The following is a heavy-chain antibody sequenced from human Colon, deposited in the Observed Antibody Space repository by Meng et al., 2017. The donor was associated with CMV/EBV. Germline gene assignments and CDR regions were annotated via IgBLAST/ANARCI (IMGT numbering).Heavy chain of an antibody. V-gene: IGHV3-7*01. CDR3: ARGGCIGSNCYRNYYYYGMDV. CDR1: DFTLNTYA. D-gene: IGHD2-2*02. Sequence: GGSLRLSCTASDFTLNTYAMSWVRQAPGKGLEWVANIKQDGSDKYYVESVKGRFIVSRDNGKNSLYLEMNSLRAEDTGVYYCARGGCIGSNCYRNYYYYGMDVWGQGTTVTVSS. CDR2: IKQDGSDK. J-gene: IGHJ6*02.